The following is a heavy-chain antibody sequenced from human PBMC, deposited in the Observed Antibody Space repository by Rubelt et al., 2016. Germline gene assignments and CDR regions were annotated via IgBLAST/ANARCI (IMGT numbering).Heavy chain of an antibody. CDR3: ARDRIRIAARQGWYFDL. V-gene: IGHV1-18*01. D-gene: IGHD6-6*01. J-gene: IGHJ2*01. CDR1: GYTFTSYG. Sequence: QVQLVQSGAEVKKPGASVKVSCKASGYTFTSYGISWVRQAPGQGLEWMGWISAYNGNTNYAQKLQGRVTMTTETSTSTAYMERRGLRSDDTAVYYCARDRIRIAARQGWYFDLWGRGTLVTVSS. CDR2: ISAYNGNT.